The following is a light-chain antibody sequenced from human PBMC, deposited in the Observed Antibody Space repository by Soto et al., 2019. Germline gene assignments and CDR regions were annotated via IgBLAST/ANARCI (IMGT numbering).Light chain of an antibody. CDR2: DAS. CDR3: QQYGTSPYT. CDR1: QSVSNNY. V-gene: IGKV3-20*01. Sequence: EIVLTQSPDTLSLSPGERATLSCWASQSVSNNYLAWYQQKPGQAPRLLIYDASSRPTGIPDRFSGSGSGTDFTLTISRLEPEDFAVYYCQQYGTSPYTFGQGTKLEIK. J-gene: IGKJ2*01.